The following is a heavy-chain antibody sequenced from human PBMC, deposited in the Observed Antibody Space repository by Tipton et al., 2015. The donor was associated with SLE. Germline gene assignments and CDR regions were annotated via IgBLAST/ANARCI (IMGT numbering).Heavy chain of an antibody. V-gene: IGHV4-39*07. CDR2: SYYRGTT. D-gene: IGHD2-8*02. CDR1: GDSISSSRYY. CDR3: ARRGVVSRFDP. J-gene: IGHJ5*02. Sequence: TLSLTCTVSGDSISSSRYYWGWIRQPPGKGLEWIGSSYYRGTTHYNPSLESRVSFSLDTSKSQFSLRPRSVTAADTAVYYCARRGVVSRFDPWGQGTLVTVSS.